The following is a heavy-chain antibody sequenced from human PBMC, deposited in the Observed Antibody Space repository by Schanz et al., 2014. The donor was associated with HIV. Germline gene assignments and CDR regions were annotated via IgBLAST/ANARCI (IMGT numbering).Heavy chain of an antibody. CDR2: IIPFFGTA. CDR1: GGTFTNYA. Sequence: QVQLVQSGAEVTKPGSSVMVSCKTSGGTFTNYAISWVRQAPGQGLQWMGGIIPFFGTANYAQTLQGRLTITADESTGTAYMDLTSLRYEDTALYYCAASMYNGSYGTHYYFDLWGRGTLVTVSS. J-gene: IGHJ2*01. V-gene: IGHV1-69*12. CDR3: AASMYNGSYGTHYYFDL. D-gene: IGHD1-26*01.